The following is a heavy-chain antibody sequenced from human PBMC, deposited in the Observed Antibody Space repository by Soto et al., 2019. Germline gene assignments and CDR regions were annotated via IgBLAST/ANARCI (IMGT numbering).Heavy chain of an antibody. V-gene: IGHV1-2*02. CDR2: INPHSGGT. J-gene: IGHJ4*02. CDR3: AGTSCSSTTCPNNY. CDR1: GYTFTGYY. D-gene: IGHD2-2*01. Sequence: ASVKVSCKTSGYTFTGYYIYWVRQAPGQGLEWMGWINPHSGGTDSSQKFQGRVTMTRDTSISTAYMELSRLRSDDKAVYYCAGTSCSSTTCPNNYWGQGTLVTVSS.